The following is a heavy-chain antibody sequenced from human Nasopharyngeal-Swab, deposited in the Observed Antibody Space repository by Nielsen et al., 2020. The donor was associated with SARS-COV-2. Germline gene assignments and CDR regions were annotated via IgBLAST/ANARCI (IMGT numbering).Heavy chain of an antibody. CDR1: GFTFSSCW. D-gene: IGHD3-3*01. CDR2: INSDGSST. Sequence: GGSLRLSCAASGFTFSSCWMHWVRQAPGKGLVWVSRINSDGSSTSYADSVKGRFTISRDNAKNTLYLQMNSLRAEDAAVYYCARDGKALYYDFPESPLDYWGQGTLVTVSS. V-gene: IGHV3-74*01. J-gene: IGHJ4*02. CDR3: ARDGKALYYDFPESPLDY.